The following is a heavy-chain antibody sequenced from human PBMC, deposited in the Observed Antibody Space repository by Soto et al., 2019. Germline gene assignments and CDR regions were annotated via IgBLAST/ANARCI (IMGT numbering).Heavy chain of an antibody. V-gene: IGHV3-23*01. Sequence: WGSLLLSCAASGITFSSYAMRWVRQAPGKGLEWVSAISGSGGSTYYADSVKGGFTISRDNSKNTLYLQMNSLRAEDTDVYYCAKMGVVIAELDYWGQGTLVTVSS. CDR2: ISGSGGST. CDR3: AKMGVVIAELDY. D-gene: IGHD3-3*01. CDR1: GITFSSYA. J-gene: IGHJ4*02.